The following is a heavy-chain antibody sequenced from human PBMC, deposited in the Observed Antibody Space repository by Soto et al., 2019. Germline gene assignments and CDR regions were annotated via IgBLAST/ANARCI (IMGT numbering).Heavy chain of an antibody. CDR2: ISSYNGNT. D-gene: IGHD2-2*01. J-gene: IGHJ5*02. Sequence: LEQSGAEVKKPGASVKVSCKASGYTFTTYGISWVRQAPGQGLEWMGWISSYNGNTNYAKKVQGRVTMTTDTSTSTTYLELRSLTSDDTAVYYCARGPRYCSTSMCFSGVTWFDPWGQGTLVTVSS. CDR1: GYTFTTYG. CDR3: ARGPRYCSTSMCFSGVTWFDP. V-gene: IGHV1-18*04.